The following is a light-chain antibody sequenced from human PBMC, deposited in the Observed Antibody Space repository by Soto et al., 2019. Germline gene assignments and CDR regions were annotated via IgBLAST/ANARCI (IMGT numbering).Light chain of an antibody. CDR3: QHYDSLPLT. CDR2: DAS. J-gene: IGKJ4*01. V-gene: IGKV1-33*01. Sequence: DLPMTQSPSSLSASVGDRVTITCQASQDISNYLNWYQQKPGKAPKLLIYDASNLETGVPSRFSGSRSGTDFTFTISSLQPEDIATYYCQHYDSLPLTFGGGTKVEIK. CDR1: QDISNY.